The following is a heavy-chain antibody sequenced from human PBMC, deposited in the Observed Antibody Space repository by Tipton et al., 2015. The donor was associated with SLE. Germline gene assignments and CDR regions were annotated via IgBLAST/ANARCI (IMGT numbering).Heavy chain of an antibody. J-gene: IGHJ5*02. CDR1: GFTFTDAS. CDR3: ITVLRANCFDP. V-gene: IGHV3-15*04. Sequence: GSLRLSCAASGFTFTDASMNWVRQAPGKGLEWVGRIETKADDGTTDYAAPVKGRFTISRDDSKNMVYLQMGSLTTEDTAVYYCITVLRANCFDPWGQGTLVTVSS. CDR2: IETKADDGTT.